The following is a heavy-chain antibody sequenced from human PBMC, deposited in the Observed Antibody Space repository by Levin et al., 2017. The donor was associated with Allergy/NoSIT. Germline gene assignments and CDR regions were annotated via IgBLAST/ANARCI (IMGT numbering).Heavy chain of an antibody. CDR2: ISAYNGNT. Sequence: GESLKISCKASGYTFTSYGISWVRQAPGQGLEWMGWISAYNGNTNYAQKLQGRVTMTTDTSTSTAYMELRSLRSDDTAVYYCASTLYSSSWFESIYYYYYGMDVWGQGTTVTVSS. J-gene: IGHJ6*02. CDR3: ASTLYSSSWFESIYYYYYGMDV. D-gene: IGHD6-13*01. CDR1: GYTFTSYG. V-gene: IGHV1-18*01.